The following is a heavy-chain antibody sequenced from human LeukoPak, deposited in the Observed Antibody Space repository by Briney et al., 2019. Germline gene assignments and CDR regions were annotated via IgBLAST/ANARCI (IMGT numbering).Heavy chain of an antibody. CDR2: VYYSGST. CDR1: GGSIRSYF. D-gene: IGHD6-6*01. Sequence: KPSGTLSLTCTVSGGSIRSYFWSWIPQPPGKGLEWIGYVYYSGSTNYNPSLKSRVTISVDTSKKQFSLKLSSVTAADTAVYYCARRPDGTSHFDYWGQGTLVTVSS. J-gene: IGHJ4*02. V-gene: IGHV4-59*08. CDR3: ARRPDGTSHFDY.